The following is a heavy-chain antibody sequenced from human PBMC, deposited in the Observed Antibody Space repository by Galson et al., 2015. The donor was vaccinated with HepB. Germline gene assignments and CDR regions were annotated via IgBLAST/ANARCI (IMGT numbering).Heavy chain of an antibody. CDR3: AHVDYISEAVVYYFDY. CDR2: IYWDDDK. Sequence: ALVKPTQTLTLTCTFSGFSLSTSGVGVGWIRQPPGKALEWLALIYWDDDKRYSPSLKSRLTITKDTSKNQVVLTMTNMDPVDTATYYCAHVDYISEAVVYYFDYWGQGTLVTVSS. V-gene: IGHV2-5*02. D-gene: IGHD3-16*01. J-gene: IGHJ4*02. CDR1: GFSLSTSGVG.